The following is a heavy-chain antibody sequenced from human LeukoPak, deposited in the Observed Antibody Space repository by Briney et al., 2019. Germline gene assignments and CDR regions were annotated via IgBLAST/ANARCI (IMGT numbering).Heavy chain of an antibody. CDR3: VREVTGTTPWFDP. Sequence: GGSLRLSCAASGFTFSSYAMHWVRQAPGKGLEWVAVISYDGSNKYYADSVKGRLTISRDNSKNTLYLQMNSLRAEDTAVYYCVREVTGTTPWFDPWGQGTLVTVSS. CDR2: ISYDGSNK. D-gene: IGHD1-7*01. J-gene: IGHJ5*02. V-gene: IGHV3-30-3*01. CDR1: GFTFSSYA.